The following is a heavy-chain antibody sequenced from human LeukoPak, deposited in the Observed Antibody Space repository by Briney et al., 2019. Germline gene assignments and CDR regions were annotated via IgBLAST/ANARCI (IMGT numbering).Heavy chain of an antibody. D-gene: IGHD2-2*03. CDR2: IKPDGDDK. J-gene: IGHJ4*02. V-gene: IGHV3-7*01. Sequence: GGSLRLSCTASGFTFSISLMTWVRQAPGKGLGWVANIKPDGDDKYYLDSVKGRFTISKDNAKNSRYLQMNSLRTDDTAVYYCATKGVGYCSSTSCQSHYWGQKTLVTVSS. CDR3: ATKGVGYCSSTSCQSHY. CDR1: GFTFSISL.